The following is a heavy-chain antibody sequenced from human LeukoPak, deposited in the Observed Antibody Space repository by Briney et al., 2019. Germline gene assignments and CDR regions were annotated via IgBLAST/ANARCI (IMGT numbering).Heavy chain of an antibody. D-gene: IGHD3-22*01. CDR1: GYTFAGYY. CDR3: ARRSLYYDSSGYYYNYYYYMDV. Sequence: ATVKVSCKASGYTFAGYYMHWVRQAPGQGLEWMGWINPNSGGTNYAQKFQGRVTMTRDTSISTAYMELSRLRSDDTAVYYCARRSLYYDSSGYYYNYYYYMDVWGKGTTVTISS. V-gene: IGHV1-2*02. CDR2: INPNSGGT. J-gene: IGHJ6*03.